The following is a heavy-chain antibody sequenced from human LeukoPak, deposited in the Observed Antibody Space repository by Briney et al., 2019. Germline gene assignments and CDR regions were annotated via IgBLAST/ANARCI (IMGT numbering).Heavy chain of an antibody. D-gene: IGHD2-15*01. CDR1: GGSISSGDYY. CDR3: ARRSWSHAFDV. V-gene: IGHV3-11*01. Sequence: LSLTCTVSGGSISSGDYYWSWIRQTPGKGLEWISYISGREITIYYTDSVKGRFTISRDNTNNLLYLQMDSLRAEDTATYYCARRSWSHAFDVWGRGTFVTVS. J-gene: IGHJ3*01. CDR2: ISGREITI.